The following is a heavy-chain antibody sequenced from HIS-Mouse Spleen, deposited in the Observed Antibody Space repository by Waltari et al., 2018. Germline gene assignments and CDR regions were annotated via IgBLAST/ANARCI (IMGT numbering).Heavy chain of an antibody. CDR3: AHNKPQLIFDY. CDR1: GFPLRTRAVR. D-gene: IGHD1-1*01. CDR2: ICWDDDQ. Sequence: HITLKESGPTLVQPTHTLTLTGTCSGFPLRTRAVRVGWIRQPPGKPLEWLALICWDDDQRYSPSLKSRLTITKDTSKTPVVLTMTNMDPVDTATYYCAHNKPQLIFDYWGQGTLVTVSS. V-gene: IGHV2-5*02. J-gene: IGHJ4*02.